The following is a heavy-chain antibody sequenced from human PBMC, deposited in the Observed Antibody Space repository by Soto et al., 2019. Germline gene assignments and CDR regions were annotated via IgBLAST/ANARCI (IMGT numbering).Heavy chain of an antibody. Sequence: QVQLVESGGGVVQPGRSLRLSCAASGFTFSSFVMHWVRQAPGKGLEWVAVISSDGVNKYYAESVRGRFAISRDNSKNTLYLQMNSLRAEDTAGYYCAKGPYSTTSGWFDSWGQGTLVTVSS. CDR1: GFTFSSFV. CDR2: ISSDGVNK. CDR3: AKGPYSTTSGWFDS. D-gene: IGHD6-13*01. V-gene: IGHV3-30*18. J-gene: IGHJ5*01.